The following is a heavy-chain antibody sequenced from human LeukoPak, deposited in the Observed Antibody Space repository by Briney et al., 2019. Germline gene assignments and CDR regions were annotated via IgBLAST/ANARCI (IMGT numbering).Heavy chain of an antibody. D-gene: IGHD4-11*01. CDR1: GYTFLNYA. V-gene: IGHV1-18*01. Sequence: GASVKVSCKASGYTFLNYAITWVRQAPGQGLEWMGWISTYNGGTNYAQKFQGRVTMTTDTSTRTAYMELSSLRSDDTAVYYCTRTRDYSPRGRFDYWGQGTRVTVSS. J-gene: IGHJ4*02. CDR2: ISTYNGGT. CDR3: TRTRDYSPRGRFDY.